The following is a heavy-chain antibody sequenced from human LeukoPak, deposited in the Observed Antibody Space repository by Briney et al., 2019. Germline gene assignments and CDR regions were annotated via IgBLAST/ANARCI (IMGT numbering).Heavy chain of an antibody. CDR2: FDPEDGET. V-gene: IGHV1-24*01. Sequence: ASVKVSCKVSRYTLTELSMHWVRQAPGKGLEWMGGFDPEDGETIYAQKFQGRVTMTEDTSTDTAYMELSSLRSEDTAVYYCASLPKYSSSFYFDYWGQGTLVTVSS. D-gene: IGHD6-6*01. CDR1: RYTLTELS. CDR3: ASLPKYSSSFYFDY. J-gene: IGHJ4*02.